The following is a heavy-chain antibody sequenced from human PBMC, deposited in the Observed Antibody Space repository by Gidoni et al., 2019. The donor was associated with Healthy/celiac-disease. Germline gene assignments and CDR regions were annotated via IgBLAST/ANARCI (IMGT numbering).Heavy chain of an antibody. Sequence: QLQLQESGPGLGKPSETLSLTCTVSGGSISSSCYYWGRIRQPPGKGLACIGSIYYSGSTYYNPSLKSRVTISVDTSKNQFSLKLSSVTAADTAVYYCARHVCPSYGYFGICFDYWGQGTLVTVSS. CDR1: GGSISSSCYY. CDR2: IYYSGST. J-gene: IGHJ4*02. D-gene: IGHD5-18*01. CDR3: ARHVCPSYGYFGICFDY. V-gene: IGHV4-39*01.